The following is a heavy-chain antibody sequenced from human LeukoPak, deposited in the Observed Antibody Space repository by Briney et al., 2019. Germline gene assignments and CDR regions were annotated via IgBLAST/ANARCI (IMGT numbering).Heavy chain of an antibody. CDR3: ARDLGSTYGWFDF. D-gene: IGHD4-11*01. CDR2: IYYSGST. CDR1: GASISSNY. V-gene: IGHV4-59*01. Sequence: SETLSLTRTVSGASISSNYWTWIRQPPGKGLEWIGYIYYSGSTKYNPSLKSRVTMSVDTSKNQLSLKLTSVTAADTAVYYCARDLGSTYGWFDFWGQGTLVTVSS. J-gene: IGHJ5*01.